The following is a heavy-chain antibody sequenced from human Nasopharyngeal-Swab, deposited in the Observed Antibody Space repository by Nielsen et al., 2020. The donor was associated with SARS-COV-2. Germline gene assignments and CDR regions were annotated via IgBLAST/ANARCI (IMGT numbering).Heavy chain of an antibody. D-gene: IGHD5-18*01. Sequence: GSLRLSCTVSGGSISSYYWSWIRQPPGKGLEWIGYIYYSGSTNYNPPLKRRVTISVDTSKNQFSLKLSSVTAADTAVYYCARQGGIQLWPTQYYYYGMDVWGQGTTVTVSS. V-gene: IGHV4-59*08. J-gene: IGHJ6*02. CDR2: IYYSGST. CDR1: GGSISSYY. CDR3: ARQGGIQLWPTQYYYYGMDV.